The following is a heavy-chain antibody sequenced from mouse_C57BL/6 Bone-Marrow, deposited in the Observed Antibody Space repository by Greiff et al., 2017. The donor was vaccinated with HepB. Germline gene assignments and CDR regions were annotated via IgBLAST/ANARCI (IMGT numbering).Heavy chain of an antibody. CDR2: IHPSDSDT. Sequence: QVHVKQPGAELVKPGASVKLSCKASGYTFTSYWMHWVKQRPGQGLEWIGRIHPSDSDTNYNQKFKGKATLTVDKSSSTAYMQLSSLTSEDSAVYYCAGYYYGSIDDYYAMDYWGQGTSVTVSS. D-gene: IGHD1-1*01. J-gene: IGHJ4*01. CDR1: GYTFTSYW. CDR3: AGYYYGSIDDYYAMDY. V-gene: IGHV1-74*01.